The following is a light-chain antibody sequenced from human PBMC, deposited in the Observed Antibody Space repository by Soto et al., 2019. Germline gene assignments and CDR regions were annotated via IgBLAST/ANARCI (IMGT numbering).Light chain of an antibody. CDR1: SGDIGSYNR. V-gene: IGLV2-14*01. Sequence: SALTQPASVSGSPGQSITISCTGTSGDIGSYNRVSWYQQHPGKAPKLMIYEVSNRPSGVSNRFSGSKSGNTASLTISGLQAEDEADYYCSSYTSSSTLDVFGTGTKVTV. J-gene: IGLJ1*01. CDR2: EVS. CDR3: SSYTSSSTLDV.